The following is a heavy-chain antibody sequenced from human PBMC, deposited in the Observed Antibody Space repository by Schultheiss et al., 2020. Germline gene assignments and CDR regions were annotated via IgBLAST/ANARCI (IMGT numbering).Heavy chain of an antibody. J-gene: IGHJ6*02. CDR3: ASPITMVQGVIIPHSYYYYYYGMDV. V-gene: IGHV4-61*08. Sequence: SGPTLVKPTQTLTLTCTFSGFSLSTSGMCVSWIRQPPGKGLEWIGEINHSGSTNYNPSLKSRVTISVDTSKNQFSLNLSSVTAADTAVYYCASPITMVQGVIIPHSYYYYYYGMDVWGQGTTVTVSS. D-gene: IGHD3-10*01. CDR1: GFSLSTSGMC. CDR2: INHSGST.